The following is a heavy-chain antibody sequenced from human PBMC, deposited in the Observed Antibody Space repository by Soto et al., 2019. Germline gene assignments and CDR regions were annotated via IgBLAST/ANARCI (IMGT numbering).Heavy chain of an antibody. CDR3: AREGGYCSSTSCLGHWFDP. Sequence: GGSLRLSCAAAGFTFSSYCMRWVGQAPGKGLVWVSRINSDGSSTSYADSVKGRFTISRDNAKNTLYLQMNSLRAEDTAVYYCAREGGYCSSTSCLGHWFDPWGQGTLVTVSS. CDR1: GFTFSSYC. D-gene: IGHD2-2*01. J-gene: IGHJ5*02. CDR2: INSDGSST. V-gene: IGHV3-74*01.